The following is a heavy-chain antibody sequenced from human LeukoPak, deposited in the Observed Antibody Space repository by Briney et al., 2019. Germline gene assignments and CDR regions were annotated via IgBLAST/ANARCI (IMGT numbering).Heavy chain of an antibody. CDR2: ISGSGGDT. Sequence: GGSLRLSCAASGFTFSNFPMTWVRQAPGKGLEAFSSISGSGGDTYYKDSVKGRFTISRDNSKNTLYLQMNSLRAEDTAVYYCAKVLGPDSSGYYYYGMDVWGQGTTVTVSS. CDR1: GFTFSNFP. D-gene: IGHD3-22*01. V-gene: IGHV3-23*01. J-gene: IGHJ6*02. CDR3: AKVLGPDSSGYYYYGMDV.